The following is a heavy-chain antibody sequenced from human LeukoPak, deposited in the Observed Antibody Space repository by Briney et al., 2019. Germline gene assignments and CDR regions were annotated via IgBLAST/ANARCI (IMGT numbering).Heavy chain of an antibody. J-gene: IGHJ4*02. Sequence: GGSLRLSCAASGFTFSSYAMHWVRQAPGKGLEYVSAISSNGGSTYYANSVKGRFTISRDNSKNTLYLQMGSLRAEDMAVYYCARDRGIQLWFDYWGQGALVPVSS. CDR1: GFTFSSYA. CDR2: ISSNGGST. D-gene: IGHD5-18*01. CDR3: ARDRGIQLWFDY. V-gene: IGHV3-64*01.